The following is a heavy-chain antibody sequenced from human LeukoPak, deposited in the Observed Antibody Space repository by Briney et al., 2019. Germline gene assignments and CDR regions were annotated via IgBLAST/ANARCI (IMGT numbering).Heavy chain of an antibody. J-gene: IGHJ4*02. Sequence: PGGSLRLSCAASGFTFSNYWMSWVRQAPGKGLEWVANIKEDGSEKYYVDSVKGRFTISRDNAKNSLYLQMNSLRAEDTAVYYCARDHEYRGSFPFDYWGQGTLVTVSS. CDR2: IKEDGSEK. D-gene: IGHD1-26*01. V-gene: IGHV3-7*01. CDR1: GFTFSNYW. CDR3: ARDHEYRGSFPFDY.